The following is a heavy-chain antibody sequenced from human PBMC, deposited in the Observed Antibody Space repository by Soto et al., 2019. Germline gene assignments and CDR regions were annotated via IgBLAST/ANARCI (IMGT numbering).Heavy chain of an antibody. V-gene: IGHV4-59*01. CDR3: ARVGGVAARTFDY. CDR2: LYYSGNT. Sequence: SETLSLTCTVSGGAISPFYCSCVRHPPGKGLEWIVYLYYSGNTNYNPSLKSRVTISVDASKNQVSLRLTSVTAADTAVYYCARVGGVAARTFDYWGQGTVVTVSS. D-gene: IGHD2-15*01. J-gene: IGHJ4*02. CDR1: GGAISPFY.